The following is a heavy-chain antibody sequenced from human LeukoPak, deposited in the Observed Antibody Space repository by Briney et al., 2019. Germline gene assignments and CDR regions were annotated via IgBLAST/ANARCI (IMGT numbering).Heavy chain of an antibody. D-gene: IGHD6-13*01. V-gene: IGHV4-59*08. J-gene: IGHJ4*02. CDR1: GGSISPYY. CDR2: ISYGGTT. Sequence: SETLSLTCTVSGGSISPYYWSWIRQPPGKGLEWIGYISYGGTTNYNPSLKSRLTILLDTSKNQFSLKLSSVTAADTAVYYCARSKTYRSTWNSDYWGQGTLVTVSS. CDR3: ARSKTYRSTWNSDY.